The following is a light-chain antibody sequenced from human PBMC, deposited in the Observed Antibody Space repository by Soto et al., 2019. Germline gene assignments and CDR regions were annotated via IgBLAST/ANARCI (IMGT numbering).Light chain of an antibody. CDR2: DAS. CDR3: QQFNSYQLT. Sequence: IQLTQSPSSLSASVGDKVTISCRASQAINSALAWCQQRPGKAPMVLIYDASILESGVPSKFSGSVSETDFTLNISSLQPEDFETYYCQQFNSYQLTFGGGTKVEIE. CDR1: QAINSA. V-gene: IGKV1-13*02. J-gene: IGKJ4*01.